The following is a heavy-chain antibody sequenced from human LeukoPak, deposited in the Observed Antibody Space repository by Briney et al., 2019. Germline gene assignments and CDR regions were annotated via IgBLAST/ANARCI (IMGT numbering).Heavy chain of an antibody. Sequence: GGSLRLFCAASGFTFSSYAMSWVRQAPGKGLEWVSAISGSGGSTYYADSVKGRFTISRDNSKNTLYLQMNSLRAEDTAVYYCAKDGVYDFWSGYYLDYWGQGTLVTVSS. D-gene: IGHD3-3*01. V-gene: IGHV3-23*01. CDR2: ISGSGGST. CDR1: GFTFSSYA. CDR3: AKDGVYDFWSGYYLDY. J-gene: IGHJ4*02.